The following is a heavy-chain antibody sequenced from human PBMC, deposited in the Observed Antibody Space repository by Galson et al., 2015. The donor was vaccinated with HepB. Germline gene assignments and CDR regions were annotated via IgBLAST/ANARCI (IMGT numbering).Heavy chain of an antibody. CDR3: ARAGSGWYIDY. J-gene: IGHJ4*02. D-gene: IGHD6-19*01. CDR1: GFTFSSYD. V-gene: IGHV3-13*01. Sequence: SLRLSCAASGFTFSSYDVHWVRQATGKGLEWVSAIGTAGDTYYPGSVKGRFTISRENAKNSLYLQMNSLRAGDTAVYYCARAGSGWYIDYWGQGTLVTVSS. CDR2: IGTAGDT.